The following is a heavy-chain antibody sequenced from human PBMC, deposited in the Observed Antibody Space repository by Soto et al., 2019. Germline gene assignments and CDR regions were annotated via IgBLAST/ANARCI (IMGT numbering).Heavy chain of an antibody. CDR3: ARVTYSSSWYPYYFDY. J-gene: IGHJ4*02. Sequence: PGGSLRLSCAASGFTFSSYSMNWVRQAPGKGLEWVSYISSSSSTIYYADSVKGRFTISRDNAKNSLYLQMNSLRAEDTAVYYCARVTYSSSWYPYYFDYWGQGTLVTVSS. CDR1: GFTFSSYS. V-gene: IGHV3-48*01. CDR2: ISSSSSTI. D-gene: IGHD6-13*01.